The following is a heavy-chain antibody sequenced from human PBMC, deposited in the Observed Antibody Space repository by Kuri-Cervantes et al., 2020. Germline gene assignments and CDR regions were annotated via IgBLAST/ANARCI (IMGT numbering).Heavy chain of an antibody. CDR3: AKSYCSSTTCQAAH. CDR1: GFTFSSYS. D-gene: IGHD2-2*01. Sequence: GGSLRLSCAASGFTFSSYSMNWVRQAPGKGLEWVSYISSSTNTIYYADSVKGRFTISRDNAKNSLYLQMNSLRTEDTALYYCAKSYCSSTTCQAAHWGQGTLVTVSS. CDR2: ISSSTNTI. J-gene: IGHJ4*02. V-gene: IGHV3-48*01.